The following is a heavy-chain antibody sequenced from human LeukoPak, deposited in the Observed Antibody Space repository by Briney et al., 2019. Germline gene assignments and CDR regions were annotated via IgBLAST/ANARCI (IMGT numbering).Heavy chain of an antibody. CDR3: ARGLHGTVTTLGAFDI. J-gene: IGHJ3*02. D-gene: IGHD4-17*01. Sequence: PSETLSLTCAVYGGAFSGYYWSWIRQPPGKGLEWIGEINHSGSTNYNPSLKSRVTISVDTSKNQFSLKLSSVTAADTAVYYCARGLHGTVTTLGAFDIWGQGTMVTVSS. V-gene: IGHV4-34*01. CDR1: GGAFSGYY. CDR2: INHSGST.